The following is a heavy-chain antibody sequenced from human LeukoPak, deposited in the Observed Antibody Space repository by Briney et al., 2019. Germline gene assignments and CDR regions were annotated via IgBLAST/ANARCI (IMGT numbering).Heavy chain of an antibody. D-gene: IGHD6-6*01. Sequence: GESLKISSRGSGYGFTSDWICWVRQMPGKGLEWMGIIYPGDSDTRYSPSFQGQVTISADKSISTAYLQWSSMKASDTAMYYCARRIEYSSSYYYYYYMAVWGKGTTVNVSS. J-gene: IGHJ6*03. CDR2: IYPGDSDT. CDR3: ARRIEYSSSYYYYYYMAV. CDR1: GYGFTSDW. V-gene: IGHV5-51*01.